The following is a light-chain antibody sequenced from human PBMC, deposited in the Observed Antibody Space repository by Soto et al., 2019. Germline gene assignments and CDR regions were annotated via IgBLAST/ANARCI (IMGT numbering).Light chain of an antibody. J-gene: IGKJ5*01. CDR3: EQRHLSRIT. CDR1: QSFRGR. Sequence: ERVMTQSPAPLPLSQGERPTLSCSVSQSFRGRLDWYQQKPGQAPRLLIYDAYTSATGISRRFSGSGSGTDFTLTISSLEREDSAVYYCEQRHLSRITFGQGTRLEI. V-gene: IGKV3-11*01. CDR2: DAY.